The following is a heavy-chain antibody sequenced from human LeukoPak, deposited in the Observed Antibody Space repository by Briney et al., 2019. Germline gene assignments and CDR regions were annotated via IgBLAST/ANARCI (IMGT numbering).Heavy chain of an antibody. CDR3: AKDGGMTTEDHDAFDI. J-gene: IGHJ3*02. CDR1: RFTFSNYG. D-gene: IGHD4-17*01. Sequence: GGSLRLSCAASRFTFSNYGMHWVRQAPGKGLEWVAFIQYDGSKKYYADSVKGRFTISGDNSKNTFYLQMNSLKREDTAVYYCAKDGGMTTEDHDAFDIWGQGTLVTVSS. CDR2: IQYDGSKK. V-gene: IGHV3-30*02.